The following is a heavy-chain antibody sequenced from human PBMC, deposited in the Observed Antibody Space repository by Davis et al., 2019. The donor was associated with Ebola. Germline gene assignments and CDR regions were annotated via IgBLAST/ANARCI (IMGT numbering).Heavy chain of an antibody. CDR3: AKNNWNDIIMFDY. V-gene: IGHV4-4*02. J-gene: IGHJ4*02. D-gene: IGHD1-1*01. CDR1: GGSISSGNW. Sequence: MPGGSLRLSCAVSGGSISSGNWWSWVRQPPGKGLEWIGEIYHSGSTNYNPSLKSRVTISVDKSKNQFSLKLSSVTAADTAVYYCAKNNWNDIIMFDYWGQGTLVTVSS. CDR2: IYHSGST.